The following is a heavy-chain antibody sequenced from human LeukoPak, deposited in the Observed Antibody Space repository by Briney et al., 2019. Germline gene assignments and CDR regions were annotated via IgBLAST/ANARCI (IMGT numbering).Heavy chain of an antibody. Sequence: PGGSLRLSYAASGFTFSSYWISWVRQAQGKGLEWVANIKQDGSEKYYVDSVKGRFTISRDNAKNSPYLQKNSLRAEDTAVYYCARGPSNIAVRRDWFDPWRQRTRGTVSS. CDR3: ARGPSNIAVRRDWFDP. J-gene: IGHJ5*02. V-gene: IGHV3-7*01. D-gene: IGHD6-6*01. CDR1: GFTFSSYW. CDR2: IKQDGSEK.